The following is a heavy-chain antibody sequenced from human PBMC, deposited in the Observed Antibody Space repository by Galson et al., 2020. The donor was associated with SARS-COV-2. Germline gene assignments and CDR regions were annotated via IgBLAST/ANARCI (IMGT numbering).Heavy chain of an antibody. J-gene: IGHJ5*02. CDR2: IYYSGST. Sequence: SETLSLTCTVPGGSISSSSYYWGWIRQPPGKGLEWIGSIYYSGSTYYNPSLKSRVTISVDTSKNQFSLKLSSVTAADTAVYYCARHADIFGSYGDYGWGRFDPWGQGTLVTVSS. CDR1: GGSISSSSYY. V-gene: IGHV4-39*01. D-gene: IGHD4-17*01. CDR3: ARHADIFGSYGDYGWGRFDP.